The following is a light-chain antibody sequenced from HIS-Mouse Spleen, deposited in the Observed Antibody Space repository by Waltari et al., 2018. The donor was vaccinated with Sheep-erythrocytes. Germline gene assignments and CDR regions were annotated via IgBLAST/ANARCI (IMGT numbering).Light chain of an antibody. Sequence: DILITQSPDSLAVSLGERATINCKSSQSVLYSSNNKNYLSWYQQKPGQPPKLLIYWASTREAGVPDRFSGSGSGTDFTLTISRLQAEDVAVYYCQQYYSTPLTFGGGTKVEIK. CDR1: QSVLYSSNNKNY. CDR2: WAS. J-gene: IGKJ4*01. CDR3: QQYYSTPLT. V-gene: IGKV4-1*01.